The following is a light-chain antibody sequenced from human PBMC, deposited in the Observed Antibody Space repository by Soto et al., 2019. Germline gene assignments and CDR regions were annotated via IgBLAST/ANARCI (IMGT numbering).Light chain of an antibody. Sequence: DIQMTQSPSTLSASVGERVTITCRASQSISSWLAWYQQKPGKDTKLLIYRASSLQSGVPSRFRVSLSGKEFVCNIISLQTDDFATYCWQQYNSSTLTFGGGTKVEIK. CDR3: QQYNSSTLT. J-gene: IGKJ4*01. CDR2: RAS. CDR1: QSISSW. V-gene: IGKV1-5*03.